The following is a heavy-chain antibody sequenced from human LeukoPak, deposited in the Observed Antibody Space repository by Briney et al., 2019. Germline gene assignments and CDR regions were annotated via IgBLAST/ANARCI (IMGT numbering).Heavy chain of an antibody. V-gene: IGHV4-59*01. D-gene: IGHD5-24*01. CDR3: AREWGRDGYRRYFDY. CDR1: GGSISSYY. CDR2: IYYSGST. Sequence: SETLSLTCTVSGGSISSYYWSWIRQPPGKGLEWSGYIYYSGSTNYNPSLKSRVTISVDTSKNQFSLKLSSVTAADTAVYYCAREWGRDGYRRYFDYWGQGTLVTVSS. J-gene: IGHJ4*02.